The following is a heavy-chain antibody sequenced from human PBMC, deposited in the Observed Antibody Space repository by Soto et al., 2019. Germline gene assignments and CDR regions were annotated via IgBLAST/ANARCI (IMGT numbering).Heavy chain of an antibody. V-gene: IGHV4-59*01. D-gene: IGHD1-1*01. CDR2: IYYSGST. CDR1: GGTISSCV. Sequence: PSETLSLTCTVSGGTISSCVRSWILQRSGKGREWIGYIYYSGSTDYNPSLKSRVNISVDTSKKQFSLKLSSVTAADTAVYYCARAEQEPPYYYSGMDVWGQGTTVT. CDR3: ARAEQEPPYYYSGMDV. J-gene: IGHJ6*02.